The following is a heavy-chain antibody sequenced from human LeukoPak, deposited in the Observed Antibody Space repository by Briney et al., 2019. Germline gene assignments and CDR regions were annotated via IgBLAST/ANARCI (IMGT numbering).Heavy chain of an antibody. CDR2: INPNSGGT. Sequence: ASVKVSCKASGYTFTGYYMHWVRQAPGQGLEWMGWINPNSGGTNYAQKFQGRVTMTRDTSISTAYMELSRLRSDDTAVYYCARGRVYCYYYMDVWDKGTTVTVSS. J-gene: IGHJ6*03. CDR1: GYTFTGYY. CDR3: ARGRVYCYYYMDV. V-gene: IGHV1-2*02. D-gene: IGHD3-10*01.